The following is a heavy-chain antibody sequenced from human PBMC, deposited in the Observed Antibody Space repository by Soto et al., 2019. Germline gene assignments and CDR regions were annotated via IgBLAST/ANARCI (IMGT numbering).Heavy chain of an antibody. CDR2: LKRKTDGGTT. V-gene: IGHV3-15*07. D-gene: IGHD3-10*02. CDR1: GFTFSNAW. Sequence: PGGSLRLSCAASGFTFSNAWMTWVRQAPGKGLEWVGRLKRKTDGGTTQYAAPVKGRFTISRDDSKNTLYLQMDNLTTEDTAVYYCGRDQSGTGYYVDWFDPWGQGTLVTVSS. CDR3: GRDQSGTGYYVDWFDP. J-gene: IGHJ5*02.